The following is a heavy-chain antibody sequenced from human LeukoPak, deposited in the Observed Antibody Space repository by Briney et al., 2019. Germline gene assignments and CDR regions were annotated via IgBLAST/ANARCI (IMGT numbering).Heavy chain of an antibody. V-gene: IGHV1-69*13. D-gene: IGHD6-13*01. CDR2: IIPIFGTA. CDR3: ARLGKQSGYRAAAATDY. J-gene: IGHJ4*02. Sequence: GASVKVSCKASGGTFSSYAISWVRQAPGQGLEWMGGIIPIFGTANYAQKFQGRVTITADESTSTAYMELSSLRSEDTAVYYCARLGKQSGYRAAAATDYWGQGTLVTVSS. CDR1: GGTFSSYA.